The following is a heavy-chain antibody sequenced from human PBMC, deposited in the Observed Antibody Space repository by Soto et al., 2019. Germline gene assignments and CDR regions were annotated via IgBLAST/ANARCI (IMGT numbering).Heavy chain of an antibody. CDR1: GGTFSSYT. D-gene: IGHD6-19*01. Sequence: QVQLVQSGAEVKKPGSSVKVSCKASGGTFSSYTISWVRQAPGQGLEWMGRIIPILGIANYAQKFQGRVTITADKSTSTAYMELSSLRSEDTAVYYCARDPPLRIAVAGRDWFDPWGQGTLVTVSS. CDR3: ARDPPLRIAVAGRDWFDP. CDR2: IIPILGIA. J-gene: IGHJ5*02. V-gene: IGHV1-69*08.